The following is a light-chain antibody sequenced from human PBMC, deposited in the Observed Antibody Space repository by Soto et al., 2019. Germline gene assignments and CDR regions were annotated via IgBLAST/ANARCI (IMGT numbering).Light chain of an antibody. Sequence: QMTQSPSSLSAYVGDRVTITCRASQTISSWLAWYQQKPGKAPKLLIYKASTLKSGVPSRFSGSGSGTEFTLTISSLQPDDFATYYCQHYNSYSEAFGQGTKV. CDR2: KAS. V-gene: IGKV1-5*03. CDR1: QTISSW. J-gene: IGKJ1*01. CDR3: QHYNSYSEA.